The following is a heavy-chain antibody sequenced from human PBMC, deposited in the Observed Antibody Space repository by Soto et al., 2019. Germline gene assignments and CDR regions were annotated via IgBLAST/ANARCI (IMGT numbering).Heavy chain of an antibody. CDR3: ARHGGPYCGGDCLTFDY. V-gene: IGHV4-59*08. Sequence: SETLSLTCTVVGGSISSYDWSWIRQPPGKGLEWIGYIYYSGSTNYNPSLKSRVTISVDTSKNQFSLKLSSVTAADTAVYYCARHGGPYCGGDCLTFDYWGQGTLVTVSS. CDR2: IYYSGST. J-gene: IGHJ4*02. D-gene: IGHD2-21*01. CDR1: GGSISSYD.